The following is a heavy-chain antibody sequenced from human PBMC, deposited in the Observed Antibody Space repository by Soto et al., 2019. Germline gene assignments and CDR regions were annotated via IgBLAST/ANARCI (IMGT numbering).Heavy chain of an antibody. CDR3: AKGNVRFLEWLPHTLGAFDI. Sequence: GGSLRLSCAASGFTFSSYGMHWVRQAPGKGLEWVAVISYDGSNKYYADSVKGRFTISRDNSKNTLYLQMNSLRAEDTAVYYCAKGNVRFLEWLPHTLGAFDIWGKGTMVTVSS. CDR2: ISYDGSNK. D-gene: IGHD3-3*01. J-gene: IGHJ3*02. V-gene: IGHV3-30*18. CDR1: GFTFSSYG.